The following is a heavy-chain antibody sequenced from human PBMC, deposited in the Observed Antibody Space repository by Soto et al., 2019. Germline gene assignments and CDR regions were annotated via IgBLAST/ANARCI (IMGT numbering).Heavy chain of an antibody. D-gene: IGHD2-15*01. CDR1: GISVSTSDYY. J-gene: IGHJ4*02. CDR3: AGFVVPASRNSDFDY. Sequence: SETLSLTCTVSGISVSTSDYYWGWVRQPPGKGLDWIGNIYYSGSTFYNPSLRSRVTLSVDTSKNQFSLRLNSVTVADTAVYFCAGFVVPASRNSDFDYWGQGTLVTVS. CDR2: IYYSGST. V-gene: IGHV4-39*01.